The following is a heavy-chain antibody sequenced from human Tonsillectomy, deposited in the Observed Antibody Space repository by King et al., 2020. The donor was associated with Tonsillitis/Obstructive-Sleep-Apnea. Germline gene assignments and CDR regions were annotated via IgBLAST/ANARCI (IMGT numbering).Heavy chain of an antibody. CDR3: ARADMVRGAPSYYYYYYMDV. D-gene: IGHD3-10*01. V-gene: IGHV4-31*03. CDR1: GGSISSGGYY. CDR2: IYYSGST. Sequence: QLQESGPGLVKPSQTLSLTCTVSGGSISSGGYYWSWIRQHPGKGLEWIGYIYYSGSTYYNPSLKSRVTISVDTSKNQFSLKLSSVTAADTAVYYCARADMVRGAPSYYYYYYMDVWGKGTTVTVSS. J-gene: IGHJ6*03.